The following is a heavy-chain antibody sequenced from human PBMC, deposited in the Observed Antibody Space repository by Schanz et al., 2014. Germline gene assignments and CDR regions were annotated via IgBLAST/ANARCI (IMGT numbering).Heavy chain of an antibody. CDR3: ARGLVRYFAY. Sequence: QVQLVQSGAEVKKPGASVKVSCKASGYTFTIYDINWVRQATGQGLEWMGWMNPNSGATIYAQNFQGRVTMTRDTSISTAYMELSRLRSDDTAVYYCARGLVRYFAYWGQGTLVTVSS. D-gene: IGHD2-8*02. V-gene: IGHV1-2*02. J-gene: IGHJ4*02. CDR1: GYTFTIYD. CDR2: MNPNSGAT.